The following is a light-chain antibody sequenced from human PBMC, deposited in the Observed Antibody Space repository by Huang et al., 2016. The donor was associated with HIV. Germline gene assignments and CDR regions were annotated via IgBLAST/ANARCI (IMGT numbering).Light chain of an antibody. CDR3: QQSYSAPFT. Sequence: DIQMTQSPSSLSASVGDRVTITCRASQSIDWFFNWYRQKPGKAPKLLISAASSLQSGVPSRFSGSGSGTVFTLTISSLQPEDFATYFCQQSYSAPFTFGPGTRVDI. CDR1: QSIDWF. V-gene: IGKV1-39*01. CDR2: AAS. J-gene: IGKJ3*01.